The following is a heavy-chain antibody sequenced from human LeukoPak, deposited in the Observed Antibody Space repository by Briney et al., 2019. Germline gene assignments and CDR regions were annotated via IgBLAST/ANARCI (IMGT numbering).Heavy chain of an antibody. D-gene: IGHD2-15*01. CDR3: ALGEDVIVVVVAAKEDAFDI. Sequence: GASVKVSCKASGGTFSSYAISWVRQAPGQGLEWMGRINPNSGGTNYAQKFQGRVTMTRDTSISTAYMELSRLRSDDTAVYYCALGEDVIVVVVAAKEDAFDIWGQGTMVTVSS. V-gene: IGHV1-2*06. CDR1: GGTFSSYA. CDR2: INPNSGGT. J-gene: IGHJ3*02.